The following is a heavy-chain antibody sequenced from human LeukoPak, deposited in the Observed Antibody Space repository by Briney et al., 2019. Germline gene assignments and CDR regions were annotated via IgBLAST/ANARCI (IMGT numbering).Heavy chain of an antibody. J-gene: IGHJ3*02. D-gene: IGHD2-21*02. CDR1: GFTFSSYS. CDR3: ARENIVVVTAIRDAFDI. Sequence: GGSLRLSCAASGFTFSSYSMNWVRQAPGKGLEWVSYISSGSSTIYYADSVKGRFTISRDNAKNSLCLQMNSLRDEDTAVYYCARENIVVVTAIRDAFDIWGQGTMVTVSS. V-gene: IGHV3-48*02. CDR2: ISSGSSTI.